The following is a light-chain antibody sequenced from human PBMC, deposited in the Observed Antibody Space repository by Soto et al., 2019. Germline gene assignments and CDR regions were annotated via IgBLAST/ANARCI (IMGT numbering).Light chain of an antibody. CDR2: GAS. CDR3: QQYGSSPPT. V-gene: IGKV3-20*01. J-gene: IGKJ2*01. CDR1: QSDSSRY. Sequence: EIVLTQSPGTLSLSPGERATLSCRASQSDSSRYLAWYQQKPGQAPRLLMYGASSRATGIPDRISGSGSGTDFTLTISRLEPEDFAVYSCQQYGSSPPTFGQGTKLEIK.